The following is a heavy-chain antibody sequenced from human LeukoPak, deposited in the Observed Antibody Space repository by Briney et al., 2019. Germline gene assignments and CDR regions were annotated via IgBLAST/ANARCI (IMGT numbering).Heavy chain of an antibody. Sequence: ASVKVSCKASGYTFTGYYMHWVRQAPGQGFEWMGWINPNSGGTNYAQKFQGRVTMTRDTSISTAYMELSGLRSDDTAVYYCARDRRDGYNTAFDYWGQGTLVTVSS. D-gene: IGHD5-12*01. CDR1: GYTFTGYY. J-gene: IGHJ4*02. CDR3: ARDRRDGYNTAFDY. V-gene: IGHV1-2*02. CDR2: INPNSGGT.